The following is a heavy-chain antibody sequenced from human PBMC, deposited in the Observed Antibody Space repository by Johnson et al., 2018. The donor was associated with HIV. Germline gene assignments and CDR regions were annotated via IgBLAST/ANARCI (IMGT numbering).Heavy chain of an antibody. V-gene: IGHV3-30*03. CDR1: GFTFSNYG. J-gene: IGHJ3*02. Sequence: QEKLVESGGGVVQPGRSLRLSCAASGFTFSNYGMHWVRQAPGKGLEWVAVILYRGSNKYYADSVKGRFTISRDNSKNTLYLQMNSLRAEDTAVYYFATELLRTEHDVFDIWGQGTMVTVSS. CDR2: ILYRGSNK. CDR3: ATELLRTEHDVFDI. D-gene: IGHD3-10*01.